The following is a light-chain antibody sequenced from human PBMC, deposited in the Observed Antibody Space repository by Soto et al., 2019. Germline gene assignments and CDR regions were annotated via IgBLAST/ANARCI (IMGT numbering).Light chain of an antibody. J-gene: IGKJ1*01. V-gene: IGKV1-5*01. CDR3: HQYENYWT. CDR2: DAS. CDR1: QSISSW. Sequence: DSQMTQSPSTLSATAGDSVSIPGRASQSISSWLAWYQHKPGKAPKLLIDDASNLDSGVPSRFSGSGSGTEFSLTISNLQPDDCATYYCHQYENYWTFGQGTKVDIK.